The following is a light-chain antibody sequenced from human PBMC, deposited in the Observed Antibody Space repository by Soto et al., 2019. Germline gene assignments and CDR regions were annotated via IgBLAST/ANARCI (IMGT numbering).Light chain of an antibody. Sequence: QSVLTQPASVSGSPGQSITISCTGTSSDVGRYNYVSWYQQYPGRAPKLIIYEVTSRPSGVSDRFSGSKSGNVASLTISGLQEAEEADYYCGSYKSTYVRIFGTGTKVTV. J-gene: IGLJ1*01. CDR1: SSDVGRYNY. CDR2: EVT. CDR3: GSYKSTYVRI. V-gene: IGLV2-14*01.